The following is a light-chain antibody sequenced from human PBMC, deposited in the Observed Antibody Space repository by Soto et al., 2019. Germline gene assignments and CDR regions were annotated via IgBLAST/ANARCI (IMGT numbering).Light chain of an antibody. V-gene: IGKV3-20*01. CDR3: QQYGSSPLWT. Sequence: EIVMTQSPATLSVSPGERATLSCRASQNISRSLAWYQQKPGQAPRLLIYGASTRATGIPARFSGSGSGTDFTLTISRLEPEDFAVYYCQQYGSSPLWTFGQGTKVDIK. J-gene: IGKJ1*01. CDR1: QNISRS. CDR2: GAS.